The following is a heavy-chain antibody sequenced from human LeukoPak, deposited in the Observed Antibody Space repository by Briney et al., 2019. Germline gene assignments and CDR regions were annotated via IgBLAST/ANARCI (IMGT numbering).Heavy chain of an antibody. CDR3: ASQMATKYYFDY. D-gene: IGHD5-24*01. Sequence: GGPLRLSCAASGFTVSSNYMSWVRQAPGKGLEWVSVIYSGGSTYYADSVKGRFTISRDNSKNTLYLQMNSLRAEDTAVYYCASQMATKYYFDYWGQGTLVTVSS. CDR2: IYSGGST. CDR1: GFTVSSNY. J-gene: IGHJ4*02. V-gene: IGHV3-53*01.